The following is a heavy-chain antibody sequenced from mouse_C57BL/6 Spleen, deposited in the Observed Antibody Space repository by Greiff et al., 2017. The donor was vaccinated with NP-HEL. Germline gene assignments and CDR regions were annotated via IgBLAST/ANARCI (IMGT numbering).Heavy chain of an antibody. J-gene: IGHJ2*01. D-gene: IGHD2-4*01. CDR3: ARGDYGEYYFDY. V-gene: IGHV1-54*01. CDR2: IKPGSGGT. Sequence: QVQLQQSGAELVRPGTSVQVSCTASGYAFTNYLIEWVKQRPGQGLEWIGVIKPGSGGTNYNEKFKGKATLTADKTSSTDYMQLSSLISEDSAVYFCARGDYGEYYFDYWGQGTTLTVSS. CDR1: GYAFTNYL.